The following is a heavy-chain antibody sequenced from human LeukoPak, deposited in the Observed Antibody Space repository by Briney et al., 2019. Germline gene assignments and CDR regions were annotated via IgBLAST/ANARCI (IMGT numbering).Heavy chain of an antibody. V-gene: IGHV4-59*01. CDR2: IYYSGST. Sequence: SETLSLTCTVSGGSISSYYWSWIRQPPGKGLEWIGYIYYSGSTNYNPSLKSRVTISVDTSKNQFSLKLSSVTAADTAVYYCAXXXXXXXSGYLRYGMDVWGQGTTVTVSS. CDR3: AXXXXXXXSGYLRYGMDV. D-gene: IGHD3-3*01. CDR1: GGSISSYY. J-gene: IGHJ6*02.